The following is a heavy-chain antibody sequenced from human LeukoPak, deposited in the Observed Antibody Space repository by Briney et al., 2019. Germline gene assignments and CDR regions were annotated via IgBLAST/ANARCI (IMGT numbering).Heavy chain of an antibody. CDR2: IYYSGST. Sequence: SETLSLTCAVYGGSFSGYYWSWIRQPPGKGLEWIGYIYYSGSTNYNPSLKSRVTISVDTSKNQFSLKLSSVTAADTAVYYCARPAVAASGDYYYMDVWGKGTTVTVSS. CDR3: ARPAVAASGDYYYMDV. J-gene: IGHJ6*03. D-gene: IGHD6-19*01. CDR1: GGSFSGYY. V-gene: IGHV4-59*08.